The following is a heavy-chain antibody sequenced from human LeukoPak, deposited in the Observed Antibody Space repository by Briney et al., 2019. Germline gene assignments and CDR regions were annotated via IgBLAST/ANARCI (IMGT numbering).Heavy chain of an antibody. V-gene: IGHV4-59*01. CDR1: GGSISSYH. D-gene: IGHD2-15*01. CDR2: IYYSGST. Sequence: SETLSLTCTVSGGSISSYHWSWIRQPPGKGLEWIGYIYYSGSTNYNPSLKSRVTISVDTSKNQFSLKLSSVTAADTAVYYCARETPGRGVDYWGQGTLVTVSS. CDR3: ARETPGRGVDY. J-gene: IGHJ4*02.